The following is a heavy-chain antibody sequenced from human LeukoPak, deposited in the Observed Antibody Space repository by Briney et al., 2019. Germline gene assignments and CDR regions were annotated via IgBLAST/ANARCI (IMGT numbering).Heavy chain of an antibody. CDR2: ISGRDGST. V-gene: IGHV3-23*01. CDR3: VKEGEVSSGWQFDY. D-gene: IGHD6-19*01. Sequence: GGSLRLSCAASGSTFSNYAMSWVRQAPGKGLEWVSAISGRDGSTYYADSVRGRFTIARDNSKDTLYLQMIGLRAEDTAVYYCVKEGEVSSGWQFDYWGQGTLVTVSS. J-gene: IGHJ4*02. CDR1: GSTFSNYA.